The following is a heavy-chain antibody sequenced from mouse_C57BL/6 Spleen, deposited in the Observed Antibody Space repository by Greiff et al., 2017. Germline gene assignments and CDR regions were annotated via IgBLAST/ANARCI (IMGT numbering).Heavy chain of an antibody. Sequence: EVQGVESGGDLVKPGASLKHSCAASGFTFSSYGMSWVRQTPDKRLEWVATISRGGSYTYYPDSVKGRFTIARDNAKNTLYLQMSSLKSEDTAMYYCARHDGYYEYFDVWGTGTTVTVSS. CDR3: ARHDGYYEYFDV. CDR2: ISRGGSYT. J-gene: IGHJ1*03. V-gene: IGHV5-6*01. D-gene: IGHD2-3*01. CDR1: GFTFSSYG.